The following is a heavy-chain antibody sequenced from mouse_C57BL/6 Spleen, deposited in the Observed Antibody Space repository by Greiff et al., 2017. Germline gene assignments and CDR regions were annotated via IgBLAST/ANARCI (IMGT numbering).Heavy chain of an antibody. CDR2: IYPGSGST. V-gene: IGHV1-55*01. CDR1: GYTFTSYW. CDR3: ARTGGSSDGFAY. D-gene: IGHD1-1*01. J-gene: IGHJ3*01. Sequence: QVQLQQSGAELVKPGASVKMSCKASGYTFTSYWITWVKQRPGQGLEWIGDIYPGSGSTNYNEKFKSKATLTVDTSSSTAYMQLSSLTSEDSAVYYCARTGGSSDGFAYWGQGTLVTVSA.